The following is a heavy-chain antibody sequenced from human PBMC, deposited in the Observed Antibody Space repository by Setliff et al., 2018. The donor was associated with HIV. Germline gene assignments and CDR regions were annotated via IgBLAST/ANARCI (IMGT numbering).Heavy chain of an antibody. CDR1: GFTFSNAW. CDR2: ISSKETGGTT. Sequence: PGGSLRLSCAASGFTFSNAWMSWVRQAPGKGLEWVGRISSKETGGTTEYAAPVKGRFTISRDDSKNTLYLQMNSLKTEDTAVYYCTTGTRLVDWGQGALVTVSS. CDR3: TTGTRLVD. J-gene: IGHJ4*02. D-gene: IGHD2-21*01. V-gene: IGHV3-15*01.